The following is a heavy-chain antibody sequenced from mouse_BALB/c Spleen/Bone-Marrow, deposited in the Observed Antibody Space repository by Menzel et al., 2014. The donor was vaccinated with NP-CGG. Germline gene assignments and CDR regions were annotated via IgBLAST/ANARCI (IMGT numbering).Heavy chain of an antibody. Sequence: EVQLQQSGAKIVKPGASVKSSCTTSGFNIEDSYIYWMKQRPEQGLAWIGRIDPANGNTKYDPKFQGKATITVDTSSATAYLQLSSLTSEDTAVYYCARNSGSSLDYWGQGTTLTVSS. CDR2: IDPANGNT. D-gene: IGHD1-1*01. CDR3: ARNSGSSLDY. V-gene: IGHV14-3*02. CDR1: GFNIEDSY. J-gene: IGHJ2*01.